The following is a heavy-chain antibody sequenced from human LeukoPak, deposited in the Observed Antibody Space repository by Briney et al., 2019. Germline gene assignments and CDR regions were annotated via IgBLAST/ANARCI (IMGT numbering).Heavy chain of an antibody. D-gene: IGHD6-13*01. Sequence: GGSLRLSCAASGCTFSSYGMHWVRQAPGKGLEWVAVIWYDGSIKYYADSVKGRFTISRDHFKNTLYLQMNILRAEDKAVYSCARPMYSSSWDFDYWGQGTLVTVSS. J-gene: IGHJ4*02. V-gene: IGHV3-33*01. CDR2: IWYDGSIK. CDR3: ARPMYSSSWDFDY. CDR1: GCTFSSYG.